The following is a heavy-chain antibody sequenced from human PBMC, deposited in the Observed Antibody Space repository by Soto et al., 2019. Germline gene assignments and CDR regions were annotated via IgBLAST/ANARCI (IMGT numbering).Heavy chain of an antibody. J-gene: IGHJ6*02. CDR1: GFTFSSYS. D-gene: IGHD2-2*02. V-gene: IGHV3-21*01. CDR3: ARDPEIVVVPAAISYYYYGMDV. CDR2: ISSSSSYI. Sequence: EVQLVESGGGLVKPGGSLRLSCAASGFTFSSYSMNWVRQAPGKGLEWVSSISSSSSYIYYADSVKGRFTISRDNAKNSLYLQMNSLRAEDTAVYYCARDPEIVVVPAAISYYYYGMDVWGQGTTVTVSS.